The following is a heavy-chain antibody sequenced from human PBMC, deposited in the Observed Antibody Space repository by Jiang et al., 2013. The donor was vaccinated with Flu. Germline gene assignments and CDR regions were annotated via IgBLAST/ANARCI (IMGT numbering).Heavy chain of an antibody. V-gene: IGHV3-21*01. D-gene: IGHD5-12*01. J-gene: IGHJ3*02. Sequence: ASGFTFSSYSMNWVRQAPGKGLEWVSSISSSSSYIYYADSVKGRFTISRDNAKNSLYLQMNSLRAEDTAVYYCARAPNIALEAFDIWGQGTMVTVSS. CDR1: GFTFSSYS. CDR3: ARAPNIALEAFDI. CDR2: ISSSSSYI.